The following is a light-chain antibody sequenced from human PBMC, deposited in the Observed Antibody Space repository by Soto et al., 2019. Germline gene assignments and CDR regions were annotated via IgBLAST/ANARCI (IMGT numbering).Light chain of an antibody. J-gene: IGKJ2*01. Sequence: DIQMTQSPSSLSASVGDRVTITCRASQNITNSLNWYQQRPGKAPSLVIHTSSSLHSGDPSRFTGSGSGTDFTLTITSLQSEDLSTYYCQQSYTTPKTFGQGTKVEIK. CDR3: QQSYTTPKT. CDR2: TSS. V-gene: IGKV1-39*01. CDR1: QNITNS.